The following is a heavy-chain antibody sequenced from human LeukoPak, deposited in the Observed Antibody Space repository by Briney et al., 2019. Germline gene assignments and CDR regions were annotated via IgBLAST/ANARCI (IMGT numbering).Heavy chain of an antibody. CDR2: FIPILGTA. V-gene: IGHV1-69*10. CDR3: AAIPVFGVVLHQEPV. CDR1: GATFSDYA. D-gene: IGHD3-3*01. Sequence: ASVKVSCKASGATFSDYALNWVRQAPGQGLEWMGVFIPILGTANSTQKFHDRLTITADISTNTAYMELSSLRTEDTAVYSCAAIPVFGVVLHQEPVWGKGTTVTVSS. J-gene: IGHJ6*04.